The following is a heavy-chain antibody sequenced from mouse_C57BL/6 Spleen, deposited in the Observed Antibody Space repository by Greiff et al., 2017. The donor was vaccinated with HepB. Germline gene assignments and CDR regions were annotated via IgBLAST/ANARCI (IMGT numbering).Heavy chain of an antibody. Sequence: VQLQQSGAELVRPGTSVKVSCKASGYAFTNYLIEWVKQRPGQGLEWIGVINPGSGGTNYNEKFKGKATMTADKASSTAYMQLSSLTSEEAAVYFCSSKGLLLNGLDYWGQGTSVTVSS. D-gene: IGHD1-1*01. V-gene: IGHV1-54*01. CDR2: INPGSGGT. CDR3: SSKGLLLNGLDY. CDR1: GYAFTNYL. J-gene: IGHJ4*01.